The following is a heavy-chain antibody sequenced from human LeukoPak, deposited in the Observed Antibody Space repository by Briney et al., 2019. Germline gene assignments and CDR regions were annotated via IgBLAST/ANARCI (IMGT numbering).Heavy chain of an antibody. J-gene: IGHJ5*02. D-gene: IGHD3-10*01. CDR1: GYTFTSYA. Sequence: ASVKVSCKASGYTFTSYAMNWVRQAPGQGLEWMGWINPNSGGTNYAQKFQGRVTMTRDTSISTAYMELSRLRSDDTAVYYCARDPRRRITMVRGGNWFDPWGQGTLVTVSS. CDR3: ARDPRRRITMVRGGNWFDP. V-gene: IGHV1-2*02. CDR2: INPNSGGT.